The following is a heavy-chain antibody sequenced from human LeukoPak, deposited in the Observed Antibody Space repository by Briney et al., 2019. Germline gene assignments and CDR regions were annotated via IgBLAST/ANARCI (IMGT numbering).Heavy chain of an antibody. D-gene: IGHD6-19*01. V-gene: IGHV6-1*01. Sequence: SQTLSLTCAISGDSVSSNSAAWNRIRQSPSRGLEWLGRTYCRTKWYNDYAVSVKSRITINPDTSKNQFSLQLNSVTPEDTAVYYCARSTGYSSGWSDYWGQGTLVTVLS. CDR1: GDSVSSNSAA. CDR3: ARSTGYSSGWSDY. J-gene: IGHJ4*02. CDR2: TYCRTKWYN.